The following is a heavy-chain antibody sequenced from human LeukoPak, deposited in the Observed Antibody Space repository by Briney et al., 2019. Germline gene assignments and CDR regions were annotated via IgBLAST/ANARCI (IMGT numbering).Heavy chain of an antibody. CDR2: IYSGGST. J-gene: IGHJ4*02. D-gene: IGHD4-17*01. CDR1: GFTVSSNY. Sequence: GGSLRLSCAASGFTVSSNYMSWVRQAPGKGLEWVSIIYSGGSTFYADSVKGRFTISRDNSKNTLYLQMGSLRAEDMAVYYCARGRFVAYGDSEGYFDYWGQGTLVTVSS. CDR3: ARGRFVAYGDSEGYFDY. V-gene: IGHV3-53*05.